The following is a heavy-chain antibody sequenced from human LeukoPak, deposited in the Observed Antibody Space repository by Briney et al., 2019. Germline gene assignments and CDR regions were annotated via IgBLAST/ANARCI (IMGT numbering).Heavy chain of an antibody. D-gene: IGHD3-16*01. J-gene: IGHJ5*02. Sequence: SETLSLTCTVSGGSISSYYWSWIRQPPGKGLEWIGYIYYSGSTNYNPSLKSRVTISVDTSKNQFSLKLSSVTAADTAVYYCARGGGGAIRFDPWGQGTLVTVSS. V-gene: IGHV4-59*01. CDR3: ARGGGGAIRFDP. CDR2: IYYSGST. CDR1: GGSISSYY.